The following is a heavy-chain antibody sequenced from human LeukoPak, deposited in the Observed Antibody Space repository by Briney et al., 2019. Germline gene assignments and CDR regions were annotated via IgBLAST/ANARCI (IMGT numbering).Heavy chain of an antibody. CDR3: ARDRSSSYGMDV. J-gene: IGHJ6*02. CDR2: IYYSGST. Sequence: KPSQTLSLTCTVSGGSISSGGYYWSWIRQHPGKGLEWIGYIYYSGSTYYNPSLKSRVTISVDTSKNQFSLKLSSVTVADTAVYYCARDRSSSYGMDVWGQGTTVTVSS. V-gene: IGHV4-31*03. CDR1: GGSISSGGYY. D-gene: IGHD6-6*01.